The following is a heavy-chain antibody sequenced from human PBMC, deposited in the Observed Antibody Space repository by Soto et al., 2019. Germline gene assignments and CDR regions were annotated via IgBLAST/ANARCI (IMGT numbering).Heavy chain of an antibody. CDR2: IYHSGST. CDR1: GDSISNYY. Sequence: SETLSLTCSVSGDSISNYYWNWIRQSPGKGLEWIGYIYHSGSTNYNPSLKSRVTISVDTSKNQFSLSLSSVTAADTAVYYCARRKAEEYCSTTSSCLMIFDIWGQGTMVTVSS. D-gene: IGHD2-2*01. J-gene: IGHJ3*02. V-gene: IGHV4-59*08. CDR3: ARRKAEEYCSTTSSCLMIFDI.